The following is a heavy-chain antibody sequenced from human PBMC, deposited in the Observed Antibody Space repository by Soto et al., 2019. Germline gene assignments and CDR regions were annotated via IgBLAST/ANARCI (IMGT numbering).Heavy chain of an antibody. J-gene: IGHJ3*02. V-gene: IGHV1-18*04. CDR1: GYTFTSYG. CDR2: ISAYNGNT. CDR3: ARSKDENSYGHESFEI. Sequence: ASVKVSFKASGYTFTSYGISWVRQAPGQGLEWMGWISAYNGNTNYAQKLQGRVTMTTDTSTSTAYMELRSLRSDDTAVYYCARSKDENSYGHESFEIGAQGKMFP. D-gene: IGHD5-18*01.